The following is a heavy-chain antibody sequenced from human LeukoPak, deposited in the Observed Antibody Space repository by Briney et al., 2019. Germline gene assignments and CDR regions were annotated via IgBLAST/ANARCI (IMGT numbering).Heavy chain of an antibody. CDR2: IIPVFGTA. D-gene: IGHD3-10*01. J-gene: IGHJ5*02. Sequence: GASVKVSCKASGGTFNSHVISWLRQAPGQGLEWMGGIIPVFGTASCAEKFQGRVTITTDESTTTVYMETSSLTSEDTAVYYCARGYYYGSESYWHTKWFDPWGQGTLVTVSS. CDR1: GGTFNSHV. CDR3: ARGYYYGSESYWHTKWFDP. V-gene: IGHV1-69*05.